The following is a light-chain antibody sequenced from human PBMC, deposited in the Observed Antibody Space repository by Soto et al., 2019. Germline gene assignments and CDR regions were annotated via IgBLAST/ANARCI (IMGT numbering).Light chain of an antibody. V-gene: IGLV1-47*01. CDR2: RND. J-gene: IGLJ1*01. CDR3: AAWDDSLSAH. CDR1: SSNIGSNY. Sequence: LHKHPPPSGPPGQGATSPRSGRSSNIGSNYVYWYQQLPGTAPKLLISRNDQRPSGIPDRFSGSKSGTSASLAISGLRSEDEADYYCAAWDDSLSAHFGTGTKVTVL.